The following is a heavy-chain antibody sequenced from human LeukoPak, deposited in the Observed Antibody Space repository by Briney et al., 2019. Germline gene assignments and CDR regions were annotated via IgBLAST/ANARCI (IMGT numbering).Heavy chain of an antibody. J-gene: IGHJ6*02. Sequence: SETLSLTCAVYGGSFRGYYWSWIRQPPGKGLEWIGEINHSGSTNYNPSLKSRVTISVDTSKNQFSLKLSSVTAADTAVYYCARLPGYCSSTSCPTGRLYYYYGMDVWGQGTTVTVSS. CDR1: GGSFRGYY. CDR3: ARLPGYCSSTSCPTGRLYYYYGMDV. D-gene: IGHD2-2*01. V-gene: IGHV4-34*01. CDR2: INHSGST.